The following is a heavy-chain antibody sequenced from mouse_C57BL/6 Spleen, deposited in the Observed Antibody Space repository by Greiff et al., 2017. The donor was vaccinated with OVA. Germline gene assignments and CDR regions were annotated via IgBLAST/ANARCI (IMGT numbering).Heavy chain of an antibody. CDR2: IYPGSGNT. D-gene: IGHD1-1*02. CDR1: GYTFTDYY. J-gene: IGHJ2*01. CDR3: AREDYYYFDY. V-gene: IGHV1-84*01. Sequence: QVQLQQSGPELVKPGASVKISCKASGYTFTDYYINWVKQRPGQGLEWIGWIYPGSGNTKYNEKFKGKATLTADKSSSTAYMELRSLTSEDSAVYFCAREDYYYFDYWGQGTTLTVSS.